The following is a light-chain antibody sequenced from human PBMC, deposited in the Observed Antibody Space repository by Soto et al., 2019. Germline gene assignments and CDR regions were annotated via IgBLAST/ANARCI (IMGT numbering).Light chain of an antibody. CDR2: AAS. CDR3: QQSHTFPLT. V-gene: IGKV1-39*01. J-gene: IGKJ3*01. Sequence: DIEMTQSPSSLSASVGDRVTITCRASQTIDSHLNWYQQKPGEAPKLLIYAASSLQSGVPSRFSGTRSGTTFTLIISSLQPEDFATYSCQQSHTFPLTFGPGTRVEIK. CDR1: QTIDSH.